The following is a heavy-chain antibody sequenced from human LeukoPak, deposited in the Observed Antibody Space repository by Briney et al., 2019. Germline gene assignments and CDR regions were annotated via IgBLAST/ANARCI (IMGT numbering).Heavy chain of an antibody. D-gene: IGHD3-22*01. J-gene: IGHJ6*03. V-gene: IGHV4-59*12. Sequence: SETLSLTCTVSGGSISSYYWSWIRQPPGKGLEWIGYIYYSGSTNYNPSLKSRVTISVDTSKNQFSLKLSSVTAADTAVYYCARVHYYDSSGYYYYYYMDVWGKGTTVTVSS. CDR1: GGSISSYY. CDR3: ARVHYYDSSGYYYYYYMDV. CDR2: IYYSGST.